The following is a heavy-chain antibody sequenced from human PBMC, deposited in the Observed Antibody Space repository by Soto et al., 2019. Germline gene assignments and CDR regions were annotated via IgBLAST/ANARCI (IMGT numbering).Heavy chain of an antibody. Sequence: GGSLRLSCAASGFTFDDYAMHWVRQAPGKGLEWVSGINWNSGTIGYADSVKGRFTISRDNAKNSLYLQMNSLRAEDTALYYCTKETLYDILNGYSEAWGQGTLVTVSS. CDR1: GFTFDDYA. CDR2: INWNSGTI. CDR3: TKETLYDILNGYSEA. D-gene: IGHD3-9*01. V-gene: IGHV3-9*01. J-gene: IGHJ5*02.